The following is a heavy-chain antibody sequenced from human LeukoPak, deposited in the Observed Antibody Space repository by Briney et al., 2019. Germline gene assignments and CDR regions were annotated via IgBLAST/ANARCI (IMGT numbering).Heavy chain of an antibody. CDR2: IYSGGST. CDR3: ARSGDSSGYYYGHFDY. Sequence: GGSLRLSCAASGFTVSSNYMSWVRQAPGKGLEWVSVIYSGGSTYYADSVKGRFTISRHNSKNTLYLQMNSLRAEDTAVYYCARSGDSSGYYYGHFDYWGQGTLVTVSS. CDR1: GFTVSSNY. J-gene: IGHJ4*02. V-gene: IGHV3-53*04. D-gene: IGHD3-22*01.